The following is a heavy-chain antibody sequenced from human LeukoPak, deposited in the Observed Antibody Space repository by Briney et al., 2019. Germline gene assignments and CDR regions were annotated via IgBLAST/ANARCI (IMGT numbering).Heavy chain of an antibody. CDR2: IYYSGST. Sequence: SGTLSLTCTVSGGSISSGGYYWSWIRQHPGKGLEWIGYIYYSGSTYYNPSLKSRVTISVDTSKNQFSLKLSSVTAADTAVYYCARVRNYYDSSGYLDYWGQGTLVTVS. CDR1: GGSISSGGYY. V-gene: IGHV4-31*03. CDR3: ARVRNYYDSSGYLDY. J-gene: IGHJ4*02. D-gene: IGHD3-22*01.